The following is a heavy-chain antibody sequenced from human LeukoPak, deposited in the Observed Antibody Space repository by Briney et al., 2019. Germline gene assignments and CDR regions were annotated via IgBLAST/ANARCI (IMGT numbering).Heavy chain of an antibody. CDR1: GFTFNNYA. CDR3: AKGSSGGRPYYFDY. CDR2: ISNDGVYT. D-gene: IGHD3-22*01. V-gene: IGHV3-23*01. Sequence: GGSLRLSCAGSGFTFNNYAMSWVRQSPGKGLEWISAISNDGVYTFHADSVKGRLTISRDNSKNTLYLQMDSLRAEDTAIYYCAKGSSGGRPYYFDYWGQGTLVTVSS. J-gene: IGHJ4*02.